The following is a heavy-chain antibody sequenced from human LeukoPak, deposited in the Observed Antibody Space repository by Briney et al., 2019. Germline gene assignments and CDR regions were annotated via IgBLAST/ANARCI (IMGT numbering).Heavy chain of an antibody. J-gene: IGHJ4*02. D-gene: IGHD5-12*01. CDR2: IYYSGST. V-gene: IGHV4-59*08. CDR3: AKGSDIVATITDY. Sequence: SETLSLNCSVSGGSFNSYSWSWIRQPPGKRLEWIGYIYYSGSTNYNPSLKSRVTISVDTSKNQLSLKLSSVTAADTAVYYCAKGSDIVATITDYWGQGTLVTVSS. CDR1: GGSFNSYS.